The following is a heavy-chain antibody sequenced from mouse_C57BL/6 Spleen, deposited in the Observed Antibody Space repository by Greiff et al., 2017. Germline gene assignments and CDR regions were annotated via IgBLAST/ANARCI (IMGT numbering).Heavy chain of an antibody. V-gene: IGHV5-17*01. CDR3: ARGTELGRKYFDY. J-gene: IGHJ2*01. D-gene: IGHD4-1*01. Sequence: DVKLVESGGGLVKPGGSLKLSCAASGFTFSDYGMHWVRQAPEKGLEWVAYISSGSSTIYSADTVKGRFPISRDNAKNTLFLQMTSLRSEDTAMYYCARGTELGRKYFDYWGQGTTLTVSS. CDR2: ISSGSSTI. CDR1: GFTFSDYG.